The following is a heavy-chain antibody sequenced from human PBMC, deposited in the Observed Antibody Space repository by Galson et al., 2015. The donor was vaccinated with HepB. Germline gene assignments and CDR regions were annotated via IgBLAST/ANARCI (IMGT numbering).Heavy chain of an antibody. CDR2: IDDDGTGT. J-gene: IGHJ4*02. V-gene: IGHV3-74*01. CDR1: GFTFNNYW. Sequence: SLRLSCAASGFTFNNYWMHWVRQAPGKGLVWVSRIDDDGTGTDYGDSVKGRFIISRDNAKNSLYLVMSSLRADDTAVYFCARRQCIGASCYLDSWGQGTLVTVSS. CDR3: ARRQCIGASCYLDS. D-gene: IGHD4/OR15-4a*01.